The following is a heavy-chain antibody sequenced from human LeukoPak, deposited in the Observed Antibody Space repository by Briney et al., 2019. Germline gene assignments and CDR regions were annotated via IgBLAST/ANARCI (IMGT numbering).Heavy chain of an antibody. V-gene: IGHV3-21*01. CDR2: ISNTGTYT. CDR3: ARGFQSHGDCYFDAIDI. D-gene: IGHD2-21*02. Sequence: GGSLRLSCAASGFSLSTNSMNWVRQAPGKGLEWVSSISNTGTYTHYADSLKGRFTISRDNAKNSLYLQMNSLRADDTAVYYCARGFQSHGDCYFDAIDIWGQGTLVIVSS. J-gene: IGHJ3*02. CDR1: GFSLSTNS.